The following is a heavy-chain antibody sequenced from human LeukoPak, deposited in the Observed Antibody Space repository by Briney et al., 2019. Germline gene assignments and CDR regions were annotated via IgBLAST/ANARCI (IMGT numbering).Heavy chain of an antibody. CDR3: ARDNYGTLDY. CDR1: GYTFTGYH. J-gene: IGHJ4*02. D-gene: IGHD4-17*01. V-gene: IGHV1-2*06. CDR2: INPNTGET. Sequence: GASVKVSCKASGYTFTGYHIHWVRQAPGQGLEWMGRINPNTGETNFAQKFQGRVTMTRDTSISTVYMELDRLTFDDTAVYFCARDNYGTLDYWGQGSLVTVSS.